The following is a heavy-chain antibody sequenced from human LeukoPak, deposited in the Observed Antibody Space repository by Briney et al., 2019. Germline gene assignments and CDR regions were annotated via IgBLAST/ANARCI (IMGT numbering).Heavy chain of an antibody. CDR2: ISGSGGST. CDR1: GFTFSSYD. J-gene: IGHJ4*02. V-gene: IGHV3-23*01. Sequence: GGSLRLSCAASGFTFSSYDMHWVRQATGKGLEWVSGISGSGGSTYYADSVKGRFTISRDNSKNTLYLQMNSLRAEDTAVYYCAKRGLRFLEWAVDYWGQGTLVTVSS. D-gene: IGHD3-3*01. CDR3: AKRGLRFLEWAVDY.